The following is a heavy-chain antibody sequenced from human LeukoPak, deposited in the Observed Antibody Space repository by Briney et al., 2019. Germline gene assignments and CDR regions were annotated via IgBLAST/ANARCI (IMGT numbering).Heavy chain of an antibody. CDR3: AKGYSSGWFDAPFDY. V-gene: IGHV3-48*01. Sequence: QPGGSLRLSCAASGFTFSSYAMSWVRQAPGKGLEWVSYISSSSSTIYYADSVKGRFTISRDNAKNSLYLQMNSLRAEDTAVYYCAKGYSSGWFDAPFDYWGQGTLVTVSS. CDR1: GFTFSSYA. D-gene: IGHD6-19*01. CDR2: ISSSSSTI. J-gene: IGHJ4*02.